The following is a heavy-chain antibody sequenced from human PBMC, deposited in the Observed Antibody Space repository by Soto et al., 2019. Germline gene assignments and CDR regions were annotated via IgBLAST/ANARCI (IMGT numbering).Heavy chain of an antibody. CDR1: GGSVSSGDYY. D-gene: IGHD2-15*01. CDR2: IYYSGNT. J-gene: IGHJ4*02. Sequence: SETLSLTCTVSGGSVSSGDYYWSWIRQPPGKGLEWIGYIYYSGNTNYNPSLKSRVTISVDTPKNQFSLKLSSVTAADTAVYFCARGSGYCSAGTCYAFDYWGQGTLVTVSS. V-gene: IGHV4-61*08. CDR3: ARGSGYCSAGTCYAFDY.